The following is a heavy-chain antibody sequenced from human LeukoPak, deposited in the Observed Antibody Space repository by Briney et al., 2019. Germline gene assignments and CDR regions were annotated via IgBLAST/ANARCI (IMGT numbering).Heavy chain of an antibody. J-gene: IGHJ4*02. Sequence: PGGSLRLSCAASGFTFNTYAMSWVRQAPGKGLVWVSGISGSGGGTYYADSVKGRFTISRDNSKSTLYLQMNSLRAEDTAVYYCAKMGGRISAAVDNWGQGTLVTVSS. CDR1: GFTFNTYA. D-gene: IGHD2-2*01. V-gene: IGHV3-23*01. CDR2: ISGSGGGT. CDR3: AKMGGRISAAVDN.